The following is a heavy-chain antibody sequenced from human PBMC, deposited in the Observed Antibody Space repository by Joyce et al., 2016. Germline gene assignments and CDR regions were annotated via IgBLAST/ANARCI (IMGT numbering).Heavy chain of an antibody. V-gene: IGHV4-39*07. J-gene: IGHJ5*02. Sequence: QLQLQESGPGLVKPSETLSLTCTVSGDSIRSSSHYWGWIRQPPGNGLEWIGSIYYTGSTYDNPSLKSRVTRLGDTSKNQFSLKLSSVTAADTAVYYCARDSRQGYDFWSGYESNWFDPWGQGTLVTVSS. D-gene: IGHD3-3*01. CDR3: ARDSRQGYDFWSGYESNWFDP. CDR1: GDSIRSSSHY. CDR2: IYYTGST.